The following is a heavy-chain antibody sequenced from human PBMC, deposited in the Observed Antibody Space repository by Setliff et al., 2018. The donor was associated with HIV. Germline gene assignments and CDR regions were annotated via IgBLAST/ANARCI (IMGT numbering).Heavy chain of an antibody. CDR2: IASHGNWH. CDR1: GFTLTDYP. J-gene: IGHJ4*02. CDR3: ARGTHWESRGFDY. D-gene: IGHD7-27*01. V-gene: IGHV3-30*04. Sequence: GSLRLSCAASGFTLTDYPMHWVRQAPGNGLEWVAVIASHGNWHDYAASVKGRFTISRDSAKNSLYLQMKSLSDEDTAVYYCARGTHWESRGFDYWGQGTLVTVSS.